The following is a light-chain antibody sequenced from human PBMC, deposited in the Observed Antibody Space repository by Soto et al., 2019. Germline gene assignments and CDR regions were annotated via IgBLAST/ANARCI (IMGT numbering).Light chain of an antibody. CDR3: NSYTSITPSA. Sequence: QPPSVYRCSRQSVTNSRTGTSSDVGSYNCVSWYQQTPGTAPKLMIYEVNNRPSGVPDRFSGSKSGNTASLTITGLQAEDEADYYCNSYTSITPSAFGTGAKVTVL. CDR2: EVN. V-gene: IGLV2-18*02. J-gene: IGLJ1*01. CDR1: SSDVGSYNC.